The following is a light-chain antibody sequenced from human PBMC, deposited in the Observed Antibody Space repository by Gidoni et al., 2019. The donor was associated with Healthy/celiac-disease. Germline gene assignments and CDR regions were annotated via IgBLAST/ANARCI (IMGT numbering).Light chain of an antibody. CDR2: GAS. J-gene: IGKJ1*01. V-gene: IGKV3-20*01. Sequence: EIVFTQSPGTLSLSPGERATLSCRASQSVSSSYLAWYQQKPGQAHRLLIYGASSRATGIPDRFSGSGSGTDFTLTISRLEPEDFAVYYCQQYGSSRWTFGQGTKVEIK. CDR1: QSVSSSY. CDR3: QQYGSSRWT.